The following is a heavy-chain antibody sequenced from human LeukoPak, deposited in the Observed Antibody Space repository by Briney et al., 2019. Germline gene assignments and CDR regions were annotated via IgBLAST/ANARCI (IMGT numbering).Heavy chain of an antibody. CDR2: ISSSSTNT. V-gene: IGHV3-21*01. CDR1: GFTFSSDS. D-gene: IGHD5-18*01. Sequence: GGSLRLSCAASGFTFSSDSMNWVRQAPGKGLEWVSSISSSSTNTFYADSVKGRFTISRDNAKNSPYLQMNSLRDEDTAVYYCARVSGDSYGYSDYYYMDVWGKGTTVTVSS. J-gene: IGHJ6*03. CDR3: ARVSGDSYGYSDYYYMDV.